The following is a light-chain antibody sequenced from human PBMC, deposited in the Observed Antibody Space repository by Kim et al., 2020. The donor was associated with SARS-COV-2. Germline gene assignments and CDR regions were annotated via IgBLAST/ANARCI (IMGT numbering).Light chain of an antibody. CDR3: QHAGRSQWA. V-gene: IGKV1-12*01. CDR2: AAS. CDR1: HDISHW. Sequence: ASVGDRVTITCRASHDISHWVAWYQQKPGKAPKLLIYAASGLQGGVPRRFSGSGSGTDFTLTISSLQPEDFAIYYCQHAGRSQWAFGPGTKVDIK. J-gene: IGKJ1*01.